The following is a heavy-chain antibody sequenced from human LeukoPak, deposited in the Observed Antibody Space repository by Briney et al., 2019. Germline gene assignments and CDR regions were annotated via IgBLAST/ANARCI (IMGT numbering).Heavy chain of an antibody. V-gene: IGHV3-23*01. CDR3: AKGCLCYSGLSSWFDP. CDR2: MSGSGGT. CDR1: GHSFSDYA. J-gene: IGHJ5*02. Sequence: GGSLRLSCAASGHSFSDYAWGWLRQAPGKGLEWVSGMSGSGGTYYADSVRGRFTISREISKDTLHLQMDSLRADDTAVYYCAKGCLCYSGLSSWFDPWGQGTLVIVSS. D-gene: IGHD2-15*01.